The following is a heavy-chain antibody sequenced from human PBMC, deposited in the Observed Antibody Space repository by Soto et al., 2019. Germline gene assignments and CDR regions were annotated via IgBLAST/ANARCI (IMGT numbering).Heavy chain of an antibody. D-gene: IGHD5-12*01. CDR3: ARAGYNGYDYEGHY. V-gene: IGHV3-53*01. J-gene: IGHJ4*02. Sequence: GSLRLSCAASGFTVSDNYMSWVRQSPGKGLEWVSTLYTAGITYYADSVRGRFTISRDISQNTLFLQMNSLRAEDTAVYYCARAGYNGYDYEGHYWGQGTLVTVSS. CDR2: LYTAGIT. CDR1: GFTVSDNY.